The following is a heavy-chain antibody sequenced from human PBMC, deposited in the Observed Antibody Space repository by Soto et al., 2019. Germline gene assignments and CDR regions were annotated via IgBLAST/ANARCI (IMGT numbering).Heavy chain of an antibody. D-gene: IGHD3-10*01. J-gene: IGHJ6*03. CDR2: IQDSGAT. Sequence: QVQLQESGPGLVKPSETLSLTCAVSGASINYYYWNWIRQSPGKGLEWIGYIQDSGATKYNPSLESRVTISVDTSKNQFSLNLSSVTAADTAVYYCVREGFGLVGFYYYYMDVWGKGTTVTVSS. V-gene: IGHV4-4*08. CDR1: GASINYYY. CDR3: VREGFGLVGFYYYYMDV.